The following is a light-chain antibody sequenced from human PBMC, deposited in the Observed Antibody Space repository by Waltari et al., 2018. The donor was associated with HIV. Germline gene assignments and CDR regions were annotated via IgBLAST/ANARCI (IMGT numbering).Light chain of an antibody. CDR1: SRDVGGYHY. Sequence: QSALTQPRSVSGSPGQSVTISCPGTSRDVGGYHYVSWYQPHPGKAPKLMLYDVSKRPSGVPARFSASKSGNTASLTISGLQAEDEADYYCCSYGGSYTWVFGGGTKLTVL. V-gene: IGLV2-11*01. J-gene: IGLJ3*02. CDR3: CSYGGSYTWV. CDR2: DVS.